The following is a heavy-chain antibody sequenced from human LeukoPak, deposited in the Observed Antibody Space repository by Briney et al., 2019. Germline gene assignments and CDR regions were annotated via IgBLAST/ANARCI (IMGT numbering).Heavy chain of an antibody. Sequence: ASVKVSCKASGYTFTGYYMRWVRQAPGQGLEWMGWINPNSGGTNYAQKFQGRVTMTRDTSISTAYMELSRLRSDDTAVYYCATFPREYYYGMDVWGQGTTVTVSS. V-gene: IGHV1-2*02. D-gene: IGHD5-24*01. CDR1: GYTFTGYY. J-gene: IGHJ6*02. CDR2: INPNSGGT. CDR3: ATFPREYYYGMDV.